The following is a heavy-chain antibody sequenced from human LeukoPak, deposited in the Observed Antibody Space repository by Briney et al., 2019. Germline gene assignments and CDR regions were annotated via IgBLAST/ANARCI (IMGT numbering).Heavy chain of an antibody. CDR1: GFTFSTYA. V-gene: IGHV3-23*01. CDR2: ISGSGGST. CDR3: AKDQDYYGSGSYHY. J-gene: IGHJ4*02. D-gene: IGHD3-10*01. Sequence: AGSLTLSCTASGFTFSTYAMSWVRQAPRKGLEWVSAISGSGGSTYADSVKGRFTISGDNSKNTLYVQMNSLRAEDTAVYYCAKDQDYYGSGSYHYWGQGTLVTVSS.